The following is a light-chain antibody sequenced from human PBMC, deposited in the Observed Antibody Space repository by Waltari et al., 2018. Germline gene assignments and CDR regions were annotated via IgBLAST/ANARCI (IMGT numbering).Light chain of an antibody. CDR1: KLADKY. CDR3: AAWDDTLNGYV. J-gene: IGLJ1*01. V-gene: IGLV3-1*01. Sequence: SYEVTQPPSVSVSPGQTASITCSGDKLADKYVCWYQQKPGQSPVLVIYQDVKRPSGIPERFSGSNSGNTASLAISGLQSEDEADYYCAAWDDTLNGYVFGSGTKVTVL. CDR2: QDV.